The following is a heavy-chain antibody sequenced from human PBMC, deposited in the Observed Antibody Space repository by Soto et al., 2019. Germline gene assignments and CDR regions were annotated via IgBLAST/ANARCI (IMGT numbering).Heavy chain of an antibody. V-gene: IGHV1-24*01. J-gene: IGHJ6*02. CDR2: FDPEDGET. CDR3: ATSGGITMVRGVISPYYYYYYGMDV. CDR1: GYTLTELS. D-gene: IGHD3-10*01. Sequence: ASVKVSCKVSGYTLTELSMHWVRQAPGKGLEWMGGFDPEDGETIYAQKFQGRVTMTEDTSTDTAYMELSSLRSEGTAVYYCATSGGITMVRGVISPYYYYYYGMDVWGQGTTVTVSS.